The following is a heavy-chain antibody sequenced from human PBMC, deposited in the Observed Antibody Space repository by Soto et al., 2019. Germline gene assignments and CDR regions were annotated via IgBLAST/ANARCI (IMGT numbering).Heavy chain of an antibody. CDR3: PKDSSTYYFVPLLAP. J-gene: IGHJ5*02. D-gene: IGHD3-10*02. CDR2: ISGSGGST. Sequence: SLRLSCAASGFTFSSYAMSWVRQAPGKGLEWVSAISGSGGSTYYADSVKGRFTISRDNSKNTLNLQMNSLRAEDTPLFSCPKDSSTYYFVPLLAPWGQGTLVTVSS. CDR1: GFTFSSYA. V-gene: IGHV3-23*01.